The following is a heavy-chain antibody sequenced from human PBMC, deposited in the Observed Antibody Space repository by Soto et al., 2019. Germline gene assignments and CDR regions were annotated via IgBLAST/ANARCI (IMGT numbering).Heavy chain of an antibody. CDR1: GDSISSVGFH. D-gene: IGHD5-12*01. CDR3: ARVQMATLFFDY. CDR2: IYNGGST. J-gene: IGHJ4*02. V-gene: IGHV4-30-4*02. Sequence: SETLSLTCTVSGDSISSVGFHWAWLRRPPGKGLEWIGYIYNGGSTYYRPSLESRMHMSLDATRNHYSLRLSSVTAADTAVYYCARVQMATLFFDYWGQGTLVTVSS.